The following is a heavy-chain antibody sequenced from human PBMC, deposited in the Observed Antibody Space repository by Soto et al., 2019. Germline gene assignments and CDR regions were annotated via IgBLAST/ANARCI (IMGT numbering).Heavy chain of an antibody. CDR2: IFHSGST. Sequence: QVQLQESGPGLVKPSGTLSLTCAVSGGSIRSNNWWSWVRQPPGKGLEWIGEIFHSGSTYYNPSLKTRVTISVDKSQNQFSLKLSSVTAAATAVYYCARVYSGSYSDYWGQGTLVTVSS. D-gene: IGHD1-26*01. V-gene: IGHV4-4*02. CDR3: ARVYSGSYSDY. J-gene: IGHJ4*02. CDR1: GGSIRSNNW.